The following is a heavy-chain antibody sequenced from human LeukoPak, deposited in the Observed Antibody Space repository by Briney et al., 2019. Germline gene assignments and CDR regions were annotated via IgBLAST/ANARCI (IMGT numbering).Heavy chain of an antibody. D-gene: IGHD2-21*01. V-gene: IGHV3-21*04. Sequence: GGSLRLSCAASGFTFSRYSMNWVRQAPGKGLEWVSSISSSSSYIYYADSVKGRFTISRDNSKNTLYLQMNSLRAEDTAVYYCAKGAEVSMYDPWGQGTLVTVSS. CDR1: GFTFSRYS. J-gene: IGHJ5*02. CDR3: AKGAEVSMYDP. CDR2: ISSSSSYI.